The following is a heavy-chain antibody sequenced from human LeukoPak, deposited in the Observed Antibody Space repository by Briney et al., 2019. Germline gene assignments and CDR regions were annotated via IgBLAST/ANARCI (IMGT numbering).Heavy chain of an antibody. Sequence: GGSLRLSCAASGFTFSSHWMNWVRQAPGKGLEWVANIREDGTEIYYMDSVKGRFTISRDNAKNSLYLQMNSLRAEDTAVYYCARGVYSIDYWGQGTLVSVSS. CDR2: IREDGTEI. CDR1: GFTFSSHW. CDR3: ARGVYSIDY. J-gene: IGHJ4*02. V-gene: IGHV3-7*01. D-gene: IGHD2-15*01.